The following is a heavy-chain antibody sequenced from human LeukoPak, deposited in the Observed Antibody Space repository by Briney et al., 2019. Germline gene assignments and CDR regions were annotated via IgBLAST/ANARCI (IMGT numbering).Heavy chain of an antibody. Sequence: SETLSLTCSVSGGSISRSSYYWGWIRQPPGKGLEWIGSIYYSGSTHYNPSLKSRVTISVDTSKNQFSLKLSAVTAADTAVYYCARAALIVVVPAAIWFGPWGQGTLVTVSS. CDR2: IYYSGST. CDR1: GGSISRSSYY. J-gene: IGHJ5*02. V-gene: IGHV4-39*07. D-gene: IGHD2-2*01. CDR3: ARAALIVVVPAAIWFGP.